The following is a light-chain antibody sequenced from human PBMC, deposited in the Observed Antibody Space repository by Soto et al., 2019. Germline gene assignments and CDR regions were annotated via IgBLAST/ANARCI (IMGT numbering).Light chain of an antibody. Sequence: QSVLTQPRSVSGSPGQSVTISCTGTSSDVGGYNYVSWYQQHPGKAPKLMIYDVSKRPSGVPDRFSGSKSGNTASLTISGLQAEDEADYYCCSYAGSYTFLYVFXTGTKV. CDR1: SSDVGGYNY. CDR3: CSYAGSYTFLYV. CDR2: DVS. V-gene: IGLV2-11*01. J-gene: IGLJ1*01.